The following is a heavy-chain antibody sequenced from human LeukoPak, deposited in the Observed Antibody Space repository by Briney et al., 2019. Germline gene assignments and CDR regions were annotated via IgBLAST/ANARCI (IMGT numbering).Heavy chain of an antibody. Sequence: ASVKVSCKASGGTFSSYAISWVRQAPGQGLEWMGGIIPTFGTANYAQKFQGRVTITADESTSTAYMELSSLRSEDTAVYYCARDLPRLRFLEGTDYYGMDVWGQGTTVTVSS. CDR1: GGTFSSYA. CDR3: ARDLPRLRFLEGTDYYGMDV. V-gene: IGHV1-69*13. CDR2: IIPTFGTA. D-gene: IGHD3-3*01. J-gene: IGHJ6*02.